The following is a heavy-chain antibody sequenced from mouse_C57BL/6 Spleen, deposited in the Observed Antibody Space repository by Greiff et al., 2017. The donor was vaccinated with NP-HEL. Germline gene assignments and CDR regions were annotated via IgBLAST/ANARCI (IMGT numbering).Heavy chain of an antibody. Sequence: VQLQQSGPELVKPGASVKISCKASGYSFTSYYIHWVKQRPGQGLEWIGWIYPGSGNTKYNEKFKGKATLTADTSSSTAYMQLSSLTSEDSAVYYCARIYYDYEGFAYWGQGTLVTVSA. V-gene: IGHV1-66*01. J-gene: IGHJ3*01. CDR1: GYSFTSYY. D-gene: IGHD2-4*01. CDR3: ARIYYDYEGFAY. CDR2: IYPGSGNT.